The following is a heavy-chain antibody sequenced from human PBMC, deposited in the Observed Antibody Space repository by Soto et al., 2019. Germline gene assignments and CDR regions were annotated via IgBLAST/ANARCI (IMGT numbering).Heavy chain of an antibody. D-gene: IGHD5-18*01. CDR3: ARPGAPTDTVVYDF. Sequence: GESLKISCKASGYSFANYWIGWVCQKPGKGLEWMGVIYPGDSETTYSPSFEGQVIISVDRSSGTAFLEWSSLKASDTAMYYCARPGAPTDTVVYDFWGQGTQVTVS. CDR1: GYSFANYW. J-gene: IGHJ4*02. V-gene: IGHV5-51*01. CDR2: IYPGDSET.